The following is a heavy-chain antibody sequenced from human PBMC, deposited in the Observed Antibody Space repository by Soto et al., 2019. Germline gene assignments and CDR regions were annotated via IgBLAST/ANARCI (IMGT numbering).Heavy chain of an antibody. D-gene: IGHD3-3*01. CDR3: EKEVDFWSGSGMDL. V-gene: IGHV3-23*01. J-gene: IGHJ6*02. CDR2: ISGSGGST. Sequence: GGSLRLSCAASGFTFSSYAMSWVRQAPGKGLEWVSAISGSGGSTYYADSVKGRFTISRDNSKNTLYLQMNSLRAEDTAVYYCEKEVDFWSGSGMDLWGQGTTVTVSS. CDR1: GFTFSSYA.